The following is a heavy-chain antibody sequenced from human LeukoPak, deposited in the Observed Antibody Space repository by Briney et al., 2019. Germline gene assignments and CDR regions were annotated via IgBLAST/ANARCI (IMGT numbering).Heavy chain of an antibody. Sequence: PGGSLRLPCAASGFTFSSYSMNWVRQAPGKGLEWVSSISSSSSYIYYADSVKGRFTISRDNAKNSLYLQMNSLRAEDTAVYYCARGREGSSGYYLDYWGQGTLVTVSS. J-gene: IGHJ4*02. CDR2: ISSSSSYI. V-gene: IGHV3-21*01. D-gene: IGHD3-22*01. CDR1: GFTFSSYS. CDR3: ARGREGSSGYYLDY.